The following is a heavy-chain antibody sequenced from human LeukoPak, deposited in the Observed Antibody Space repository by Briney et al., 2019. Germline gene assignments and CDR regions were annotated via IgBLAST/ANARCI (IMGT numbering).Heavy chain of an antibody. Sequence: GGSLRLSCAASGFTFDDYAMHWVRQAPGKGLEWVSVIYSGGSTYYADSVKGRFTISRDNSKNTLYLQMNSLRAEDTAVYYCAREVPRGYYDSSGYSKHAFDIWGQGTMVTVSS. J-gene: IGHJ3*02. D-gene: IGHD3-22*01. CDR3: AREVPRGYYDSSGYSKHAFDI. CDR1: GFTFDDYA. CDR2: IYSGGST. V-gene: IGHV3-53*01.